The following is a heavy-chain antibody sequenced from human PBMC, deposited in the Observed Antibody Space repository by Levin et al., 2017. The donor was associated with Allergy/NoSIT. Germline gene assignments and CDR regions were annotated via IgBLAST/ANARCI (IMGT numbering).Heavy chain of an antibody. J-gene: IGHJ6*02. V-gene: IGHV5-51*01. Sequence: GESLKISCKGSGYSFTSYWIGWVRQMPGKGLEWMGIIYPGDSDTRYSPSFQGQVTISADKSISTAYLQWSSLKASDTAMYYCARAYYYGSGSYGHRGMDVWGQGTTVTVSS. CDR1: GYSFTSYW. CDR3: ARAYYYGSGSYGHRGMDV. D-gene: IGHD3-10*01. CDR2: IYPGDSDT.